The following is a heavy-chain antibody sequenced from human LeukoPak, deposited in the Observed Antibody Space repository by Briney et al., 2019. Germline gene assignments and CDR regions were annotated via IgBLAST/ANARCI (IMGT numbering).Heavy chain of an antibody. Sequence: ASVKVSCKASGYTFTSYGISWVRQAPGQGLEWMGWISAYNGNTNYAQKLQGRVTMTRDTSISTAYMELSRLRSDDTAVYYCASDCSSTSCYWDYYYYGMDVWGQGTTVTVSS. J-gene: IGHJ6*02. CDR1: GYTFTSYG. CDR2: ISAYNGNT. CDR3: ASDCSSTSCYWDYYYYGMDV. D-gene: IGHD2-2*01. V-gene: IGHV1-18*01.